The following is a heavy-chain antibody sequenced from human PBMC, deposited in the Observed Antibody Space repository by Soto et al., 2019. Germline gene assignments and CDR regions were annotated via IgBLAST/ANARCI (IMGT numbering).Heavy chain of an antibody. CDR2: IIPIFGTA. CDR3: AGGLIAAAGLRLYEYYYYYYGMDV. Sequence: ASVKVSCKASGGTFSSYAISWVRQAPGQGLEWMGGIIPIFGTANYAQKFQGRVTITADESTSTAYMELSSLRSEDTAVYYCAGGLIAAAGLRLYEYYYYYYGMDVWGQGTTVTVSS. CDR1: GGTFSSYA. J-gene: IGHJ6*02. V-gene: IGHV1-69*13. D-gene: IGHD6-13*01.